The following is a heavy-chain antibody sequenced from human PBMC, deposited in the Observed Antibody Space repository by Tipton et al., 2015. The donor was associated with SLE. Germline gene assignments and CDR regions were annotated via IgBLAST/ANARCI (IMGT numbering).Heavy chain of an antibody. V-gene: IGHV4-59*01. J-gene: IGHJ4*02. CDR2: IYYSGST. CDR1: GGSINRNY. Sequence: TLSLTCTVSGGSINRNYWSWIRQPPGKGLEWIGYIYYSGSTNYNPSLKSRVTISVDTSKNQFSLKLSSVTAADTAVYYCARDTYYAFDYWGQGRLVTVSS. CDR3: ARDTYYAFDY. D-gene: IGHD3-10*01.